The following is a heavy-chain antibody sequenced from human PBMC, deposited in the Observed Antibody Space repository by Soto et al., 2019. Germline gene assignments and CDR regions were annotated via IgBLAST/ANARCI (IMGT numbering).Heavy chain of an antibody. CDR2: ISAYNGNT. J-gene: IGHJ6*02. D-gene: IGHD3-3*01. CDR3: SRDRDYDFWSGYYTGIPSYYGMDV. CDR1: GYTFTSYG. V-gene: IGHV1-18*01. Sequence: ASVKVSCKASGYTFTSYGISWVRQAPGQGLEWMGWISAYNGNTNYAQKLQGRVTMTTDTSTSTAYMELRSLRSDDTAVYYCSRDRDYDFWSGYYTGIPSYYGMDVWGQGTTATVSS.